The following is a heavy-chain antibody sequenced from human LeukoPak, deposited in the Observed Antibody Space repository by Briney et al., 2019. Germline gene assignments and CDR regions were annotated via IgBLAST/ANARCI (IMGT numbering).Heavy chain of an antibody. CDR1: GFTFSSYS. V-gene: IGHV3-48*01. D-gene: IGHD3-22*01. CDR3: ARTLTYYYDSSGPPPI. J-gene: IGHJ3*02. CDR2: ISSSSSTI. Sequence: GGSQRLSCAASGFTFSSYSMNWVRQAPGKGLEWVSYISSSSSTIYYADSVKGRFTISRDNAKNSLYLQMNSLRAEDTAVYYCARTLTYYYDSSGPPPIWGQGTMVTVSS.